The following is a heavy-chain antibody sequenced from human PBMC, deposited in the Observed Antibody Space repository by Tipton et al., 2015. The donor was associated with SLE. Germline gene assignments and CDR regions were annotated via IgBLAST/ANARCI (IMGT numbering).Heavy chain of an antibody. CDR3: ARGAIAVAGSGWFDP. CDR1: GESITSDY. CDR2: ISYSGST. V-gene: IGHV4-59*12. Sequence: TLSLTCTVSGESITSDYWTWIRQTPGKGLGWIGYISYSGSTNYNPSLRSRVTISLDTSKNQFSLKVRSVTAADTAVYYCARGAIAVAGSGWFDPWGQGTLVTVSS. D-gene: IGHD6-19*01. J-gene: IGHJ5*02.